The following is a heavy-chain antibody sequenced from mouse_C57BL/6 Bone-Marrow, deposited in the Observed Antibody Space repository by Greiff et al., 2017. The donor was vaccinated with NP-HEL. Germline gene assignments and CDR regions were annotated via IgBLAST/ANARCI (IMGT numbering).Heavy chain of an antibody. CDR2: IHPSDSDT. V-gene: IGHV1-74*01. J-gene: IGHJ1*03. Sequence: QVQLQQPGAELVKPGASVKVSCKASGYTFTSYWMHWVKQRPGQGLEWIGRIHPSDSDTNYNQKFKGKATLTVDKSSSTAYMQLSSLTSEDSAVYYCAIPRYYGSSYGWYFDVWGTGTTVTVSS. CDR3: AIPRYYGSSYGWYFDV. CDR1: GYTFTSYW. D-gene: IGHD1-1*01.